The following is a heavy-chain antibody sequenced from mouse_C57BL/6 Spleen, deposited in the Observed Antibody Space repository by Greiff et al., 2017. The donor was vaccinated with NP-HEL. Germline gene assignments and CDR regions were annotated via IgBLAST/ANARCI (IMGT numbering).Heavy chain of an antibody. D-gene: IGHD1-1*01. CDR3: ARKGITTVVAFDY. CDR2: INPYNGGT. V-gene: IGHV1-19*01. CDR1: GYTFTDYY. Sequence: VQLQQSGPVLVKPGASVKMSCKASGYTFTDYYMNWVKQSHGKSLEWIGVINPYNGGTSYNQKFKGKATLTVDKSSSTAYMELNSLTSEDSAVYYCARKGITTVVAFDYWGQGTTLTVSS. J-gene: IGHJ2*01.